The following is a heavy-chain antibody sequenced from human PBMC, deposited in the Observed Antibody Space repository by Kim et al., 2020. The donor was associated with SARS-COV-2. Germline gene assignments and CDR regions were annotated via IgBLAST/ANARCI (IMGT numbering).Heavy chain of an antibody. V-gene: IGHV3-30*18. CDR2: ISYEGSKK. J-gene: IGHJ6*02. Sequence: GGSLRLSCAASGFSFNNYGMHWVRQAPGKGLEWVAFISYEGSKKQYLDSLKGRFTVSRDYSKHTLYLQMNSLTAEETAVYYCAEQGYIFGLNTYYGMDLWGQGTTVTVSS. D-gene: IGHD5-12*01. CDR1: GFSFNNYG. CDR3: AEQGYIFGLNTYYGMDL.